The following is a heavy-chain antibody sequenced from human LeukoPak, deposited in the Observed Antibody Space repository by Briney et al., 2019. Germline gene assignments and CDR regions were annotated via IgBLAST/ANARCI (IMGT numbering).Heavy chain of an antibody. CDR2: MNPNSGNT. D-gene: IGHD5-18*01. Sequence: GASVKVSCKASGYTFTSYDINWVRQATGQGLEWMGWMNPNSGNTGYAQKFQGRVTMTRNTSISTAYMELSSLRSEDTAVYYCARPGPYSYGFWYYFRGMDVWGQGTTVTVSS. CDR1: GYTFTSYD. J-gene: IGHJ6*02. CDR3: ARPGPYSYGFWYYFRGMDV. V-gene: IGHV1-8*01.